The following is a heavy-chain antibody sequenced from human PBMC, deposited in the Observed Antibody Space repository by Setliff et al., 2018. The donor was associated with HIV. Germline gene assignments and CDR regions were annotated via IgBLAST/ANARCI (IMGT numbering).Heavy chain of an antibody. CDR3: ARDNGVTSYRDAFDI. CDR1: KFIFSTYW. Sequence: GGSLRLSCTTSKFIFSTYWMHWVRQGPGKGLVWVSRIYSGGSTFYADSVKGRFTISRDNSKNTLYLQMNSLRAEDTAVYYCARDNGVTSYRDAFDIWGQGAMVTVSS. V-gene: IGHV3-53*01. CDR2: IYSGGST. D-gene: IGHD2-8*01. J-gene: IGHJ3*02.